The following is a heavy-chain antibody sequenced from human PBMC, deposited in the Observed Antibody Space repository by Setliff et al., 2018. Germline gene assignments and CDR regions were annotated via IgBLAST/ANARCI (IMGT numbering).Heavy chain of an antibody. J-gene: IGHJ6*02. CDR1: GFTFSSYS. D-gene: IGHD3-16*01. V-gene: IGHV3-21*01. Sequence: GGSLRLSCAASGFTFSSYSMNWVRQAPGKGLEWVSSISSSSSYIYYADSVKGRFTIPRDNAKSSLYLQMNSLRAEDTAVYYCARKGVMGDYMDVWGQGTTVTVSS. CDR2: ISSSSSYI. CDR3: ARKGVMGDYMDV.